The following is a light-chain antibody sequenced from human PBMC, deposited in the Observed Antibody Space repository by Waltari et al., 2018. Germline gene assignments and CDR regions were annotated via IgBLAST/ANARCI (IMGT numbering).Light chain of an antibody. V-gene: IGKV3-20*01. CDR1: QGVSSSY. CDR3: QQFGNSVVT. Sequence: EAVLTQSPGTLSLSPGERVTLSCRASQGVSSSYLAWYQQKPGQAPRLLIHATSTRATGIPDRFSGSGSGTDFTLTISRLEPEDFAVYYCQQFGNSVVTFGGGGKVEIK. CDR2: ATS. J-gene: IGKJ4*01.